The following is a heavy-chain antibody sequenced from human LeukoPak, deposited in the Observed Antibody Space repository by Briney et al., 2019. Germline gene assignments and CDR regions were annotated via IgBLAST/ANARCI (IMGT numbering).Heavy chain of an antibody. J-gene: IGHJ4*02. Sequence: PGGSLRLSCAASGFTFSNDVMHWGRQAPGKGLEGVALISFDESSEYYADYVKGRFSISRDNSKNTLYLQMNNARVADTAVYYCAKEVGYGSPYFDYWGQGTLVTVSS. CDR2: ISFDESSE. CDR1: GFTFSNDV. V-gene: IGHV3-30*18. D-gene: IGHD5-12*01. CDR3: AKEVGYGSPYFDY.